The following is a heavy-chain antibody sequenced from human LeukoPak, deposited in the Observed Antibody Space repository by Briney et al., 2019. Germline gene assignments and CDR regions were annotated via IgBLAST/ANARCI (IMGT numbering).Heavy chain of an antibody. V-gene: IGHV4-31*03. Sequence: SQTLSLTCTVSGGSISSGGYYWSWIRQHPGKGLEWIGYIYYSGSTYYNPSLKSRVTISVDTSKNQFSLKLSSVTAADTAVYYCGRGGKSQLKNRGGFDYWGQGTLVTVSS. CDR3: GRGGKSQLKNRGGFDY. CDR2: IYYSGST. J-gene: IGHJ4*02. CDR1: GGSISSGGYY. D-gene: IGHD3-16*01.